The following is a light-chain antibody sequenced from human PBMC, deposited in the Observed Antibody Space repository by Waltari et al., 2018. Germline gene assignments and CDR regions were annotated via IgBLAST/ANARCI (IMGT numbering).Light chain of an antibody. CDR3: QTWGTGFRV. CDR1: SGHSTYA. Sequence: QLVLTQSPSASASLGASVKLTCTLSSGHSTYAIAWHQQQPEKGPRYLMKLNNDGSHIKGDGVPDRFSGSSSGAERYLTISSLQYEDGAVYYCQTWGTGFRVFGGGTTLTVL. V-gene: IGLV4-69*02. J-gene: IGLJ3*02. CDR2: LNNDGSH.